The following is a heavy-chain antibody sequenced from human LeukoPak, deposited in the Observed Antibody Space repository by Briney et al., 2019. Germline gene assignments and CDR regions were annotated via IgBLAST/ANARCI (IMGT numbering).Heavy chain of an antibody. Sequence: GGPLRLSCAASGFTFSDYYMTWIRQAPGKGLEWVSYITSSGTSIYYADSVKGRFTISRDNAKSSLYLQMNSLRAEDTAVYYCARAGRGFTYGYSDYWGQGTLVTVSS. V-gene: IGHV3-11*04. CDR3: ARAGRGFTYGYSDY. CDR2: ITSSGTSI. J-gene: IGHJ4*02. D-gene: IGHD5-18*01. CDR1: GFTFSDYY.